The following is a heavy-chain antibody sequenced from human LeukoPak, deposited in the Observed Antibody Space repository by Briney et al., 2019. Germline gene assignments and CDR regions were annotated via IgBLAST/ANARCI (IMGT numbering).Heavy chain of an antibody. J-gene: IGHJ4*02. CDR3: ARGFAGSWYYFDY. Sequence: SETLSLTCTVSGGSISNYYWSWIRQPAEKGLEWIGRVYTSGSTNYNPSLQSRVTMSVDTSKKQFSLKLSSVTAAATAVYYCARGFAGSWYYFDYWGQGTLVTVSS. CDR2: VYTSGST. CDR1: GGSISNYY. D-gene: IGHD6-13*01. V-gene: IGHV4-4*07.